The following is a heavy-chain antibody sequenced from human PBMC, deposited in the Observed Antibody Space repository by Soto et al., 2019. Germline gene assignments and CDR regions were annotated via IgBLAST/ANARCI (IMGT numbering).Heavy chain of an antibody. J-gene: IGHJ5*02. D-gene: IGHD3-22*01. CDR3: AGLIVVRAGPNWFDP. V-gene: IGHV3-53*01. CDR1: GFTVSSNY. Sequence: SLSCAASGFTVSSNYMSWVRQAPGKGLEWVSIIYAGGSTYYADSVKGRFTISRDNSKNTLYLQMNSLRAEDTAVYYCAGLIVVRAGPNWFDPWGQGTLVTVSS. CDR2: IYAGGST.